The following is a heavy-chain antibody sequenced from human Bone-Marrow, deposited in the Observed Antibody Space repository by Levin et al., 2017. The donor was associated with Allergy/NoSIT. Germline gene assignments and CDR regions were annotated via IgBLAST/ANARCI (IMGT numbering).Heavy chain of an antibody. D-gene: IGHD3-22*01. CDR1: GYTFTRNY. Sequence: ASVKVSCKASGYTFTRNYMHWVRQAPGQGLEWMGLINPDSGGTTYPQKLEGRVTITRDTSTSTVYMEVRSLRSEDTALYYCARVTSDTSGYSHFDNWGQGTLVTVSS. J-gene: IGHJ4*02. V-gene: IGHV1-46*04. CDR3: ARVTSDTSGYSHFDN. CDR2: INPDSGGT.